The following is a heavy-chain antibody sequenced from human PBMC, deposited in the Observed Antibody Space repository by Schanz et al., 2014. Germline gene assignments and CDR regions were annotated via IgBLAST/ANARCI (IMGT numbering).Heavy chain of an antibody. CDR2: IIPILGIA. V-gene: IGHV1-69*02. D-gene: IGHD3-22*01. CDR3: ARSNYYDNSDYYNSFDY. CDR1: GGTFSSFG. Sequence: QVHLVQSGAEVKKPGSSVKVSCKASGGTFSSFGINWVRQAPGQGLEWMGRIIPILGIANYAQKFQGRVTNTADKSTSTAYMDLSSLRPEDTAVYYCARSNYYDNSDYYNSFDYWGQGTLVTVSS. J-gene: IGHJ4*02.